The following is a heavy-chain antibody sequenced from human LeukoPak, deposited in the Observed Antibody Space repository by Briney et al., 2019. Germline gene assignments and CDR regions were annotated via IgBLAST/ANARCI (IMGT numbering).Heavy chain of an antibody. J-gene: IGHJ6*02. V-gene: IGHV3-53*04. CDR1: GFTVSSKY. Sequence: GGSLRLSCAASGFTVSSKYMSWVRQAPGKGLEWVSVIYSGGSTYYADSVKGRFTISRHNSKTTLYLQMNSLRAEDTAVYYCARGTSRRGASMDVWGQGTTVTVSS. CDR2: IYSGGST. CDR3: ARGTSRRGASMDV. D-gene: IGHD3-10*01.